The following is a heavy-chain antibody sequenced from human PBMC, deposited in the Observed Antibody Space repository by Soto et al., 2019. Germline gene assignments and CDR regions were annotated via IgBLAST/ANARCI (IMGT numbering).Heavy chain of an antibody. Sequence: QVQLQESGPGLVKPSQTLSLTCTVSGGSISSGGYYWSWIRQHPGKGLEWIGYIYYSGSTYYNPSLKGRVTISVDTSKNQFSLKLSSVTAADTAVYYCARVYCSGGSCYSFWFDPWGQGTLVTVSS. CDR1: GGSISSGGYY. D-gene: IGHD2-15*01. CDR3: ARVYCSGGSCYSFWFDP. V-gene: IGHV4-31*03. J-gene: IGHJ5*02. CDR2: IYYSGST.